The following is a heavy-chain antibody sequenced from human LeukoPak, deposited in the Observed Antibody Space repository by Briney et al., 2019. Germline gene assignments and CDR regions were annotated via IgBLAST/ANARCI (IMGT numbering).Heavy chain of an antibody. Sequence: SETLSLTCTVSGGSISSYYWSRIRQPPGKGLEWIGYIYYSGSTNYNPSLKSRVTISVDTSKNQFSLRLNSVTAAATAVYYCARQPMVVGAARGAYFDYWGQGTLVTVSS. J-gene: IGHJ4*02. V-gene: IGHV4-59*08. CDR3: ARQPMVVGAARGAYFDY. D-gene: IGHD1-26*01. CDR1: GGSISSYY. CDR2: IYYSGST.